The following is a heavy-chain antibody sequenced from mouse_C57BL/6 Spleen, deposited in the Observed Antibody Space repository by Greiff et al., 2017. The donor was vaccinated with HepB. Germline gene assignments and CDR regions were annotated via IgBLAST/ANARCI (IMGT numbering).Heavy chain of an antibody. J-gene: IGHJ4*01. CDR1: GYTFTSYW. V-gene: IGHV1-53*01. Sequence: VQLQQSGTELVKPGASVKLSCKASGYTFTSYWMHWVKQRPGQGLEWIGNINPSNGGTNYNEKFKSKAKLTVDKSSSTAYMQLSSLTSEDSAVYYGERGDYDGSSPYAVDYWGQGTSVPVAS. CDR2: INPSNGGT. D-gene: IGHD1-1*01. CDR3: ERGDYDGSSPYAVDY.